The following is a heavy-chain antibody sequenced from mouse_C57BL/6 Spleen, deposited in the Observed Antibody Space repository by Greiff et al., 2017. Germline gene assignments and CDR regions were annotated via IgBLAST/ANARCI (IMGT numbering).Heavy chain of an antibody. CDR1: GYTFTDYE. J-gene: IGHJ4*01. Sequence: VKLMESGAELVRPGASVTLSCKASGYTFTDYEMNWVKQTPVHGLEWIGAIDPETGGTAYNQKFKGKAILTADKSSSTAYMELRSLTSENSAVYYWTDYDGTFYAMDYWGQGTSVTVSS. V-gene: IGHV1-15*01. CDR2: IDPETGGT. CDR3: TDYDGTFYAMDY. D-gene: IGHD2-4*01.